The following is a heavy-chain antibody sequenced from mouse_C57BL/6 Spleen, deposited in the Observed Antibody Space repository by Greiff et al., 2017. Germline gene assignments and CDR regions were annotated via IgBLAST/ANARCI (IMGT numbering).Heavy chain of an antibody. D-gene: IGHD3-3*01. CDR2: IDPETGGT. J-gene: IGHJ3*01. CDR1: GYTFTDYE. V-gene: IGHV1-15*01. Sequence: VQLQESGAELVRPGASVTLSCKASGYTFTDYEMHWVKQPPVNGLEWIGAIDPETGGTAYNQKFKGKAILTADKSSSTVYLEIRSLSSEDSAGYYCTCLGGFADWGQGTLVTVSA. CDR3: TCLGGFAD.